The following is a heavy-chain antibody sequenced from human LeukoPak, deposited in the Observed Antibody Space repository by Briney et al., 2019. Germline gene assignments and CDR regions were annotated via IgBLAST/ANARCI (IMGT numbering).Heavy chain of an antibody. CDR3: ARDKGDDAFDI. J-gene: IGHJ3*02. Sequence: GGSLRLSCAASGFTFSSYSMNWVRQAPGKGLEWVSSISSSSSTIYYADSVKGRFTISRDNAKNSLYLQMNSLRAEDTAVYYCARDKGDDAFDIWGQGTMVTVSS. V-gene: IGHV3-48*01. CDR1: GFTFSSYS. D-gene: IGHD2-21*01. CDR2: ISSSSSTI.